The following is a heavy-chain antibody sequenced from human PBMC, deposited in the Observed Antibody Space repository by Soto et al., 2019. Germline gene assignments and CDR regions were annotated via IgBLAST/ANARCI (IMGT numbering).Heavy chain of an antibody. J-gene: IGHJ3*02. Sequence: EVQLVESGGGLVQPGGSLRLSCAASGFTVSSNYMNWVRQAPGKGLEWVSPINSDGRTYYADSVKGRFTISRDSPMNTLYLQMNILSAEDTAMYYCAKDLGPNCDSTSWQGAFDIWGQGTMVTVSS. CDR3: AKDLGPNCDSTSWQGAFDI. CDR1: GFTVSSNY. V-gene: IGHV3-66*01. CDR2: INSDGRT. D-gene: IGHD2-2*01.